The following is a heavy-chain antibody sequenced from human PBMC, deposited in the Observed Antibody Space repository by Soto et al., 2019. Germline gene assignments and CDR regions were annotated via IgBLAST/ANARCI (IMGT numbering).Heavy chain of an antibody. Sequence: GGSLRLSCAASGFTFSSYSMNWVRQAPGKGLEWVSSISSSSSYIYYADSVKGRFTISRDNAKNSLYLQMNSLRAEDTAVYYCARDPNNWNYYYYMDVWGKGTTVTVSS. J-gene: IGHJ6*03. CDR1: GFTFSSYS. V-gene: IGHV3-21*01. CDR2: ISSSSSYI. D-gene: IGHD1-20*01. CDR3: ARDPNNWNYYYYMDV.